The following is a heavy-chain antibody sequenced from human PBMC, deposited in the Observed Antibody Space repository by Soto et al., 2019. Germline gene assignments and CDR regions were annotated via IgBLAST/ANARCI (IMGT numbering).Heavy chain of an antibody. CDR3: ARIMDTFFARCDY. CDR1: GFTLSGSF. D-gene: IGHD5-18*01. J-gene: IGHJ4*02. CDR2: IASRTHNYAT. Sequence: EVQLVESGGGLVQPGGSMKLTCAASGFTLSGSFIHWVRQASGKGLEWVGRIASRTHNYATAYGTSVKGRFTVSRDDSLNSAYLQMNGLKTEDSAVYFCARIMDTFFARCDYWGRGILVTVSS. V-gene: IGHV3-73*02.